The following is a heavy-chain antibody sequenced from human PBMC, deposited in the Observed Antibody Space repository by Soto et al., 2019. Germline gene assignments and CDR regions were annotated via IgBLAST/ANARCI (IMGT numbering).Heavy chain of an antibody. V-gene: IGHV1-46*01. CDR2: INPSGGST. D-gene: IGHD3-3*01. Sequence: ASVQVSCKASGGTFGTFTISWVRQAPGQGLEWMGIINPSGGSTSYAQKFQGRVTMTRDTSTSTVYMELSSLRSEDTAVYYCARNGGYDFWNYYYYGMDVWGQGTTVTVS. CDR3: ARNGGYDFWNYYYYGMDV. CDR1: GGTFGTFT. J-gene: IGHJ6*02.